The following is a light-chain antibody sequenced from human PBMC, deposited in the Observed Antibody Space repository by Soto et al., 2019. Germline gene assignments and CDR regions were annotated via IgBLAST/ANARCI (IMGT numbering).Light chain of an antibody. CDR1: QSISGW. V-gene: IGKV1-5*01. Sequence: DIQMTQSPSTLSASVGDRVTITCRASQSISGWLAWYQQKPGKAPKLLIYDVSSLESGVPSRFSASGSGTDFTLTISRLEPEDFVVYYCQQYGSSAWTFGQGTKVDIK. CDR3: QQYGSSAWT. CDR2: DVS. J-gene: IGKJ1*01.